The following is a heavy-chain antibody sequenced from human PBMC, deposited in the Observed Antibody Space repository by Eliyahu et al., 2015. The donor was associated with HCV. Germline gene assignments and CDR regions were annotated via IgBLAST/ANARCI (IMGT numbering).Heavy chain of an antibody. D-gene: IGHD3-10*01. Sequence: KANSYATAYAASVKGRFTISRDDSKNTAYLQMNSLKTEDTAVYYCTRPLDYYGSGSYAIWFDPWGQGTLVTVSS. CDR3: TRPLDYYGSGSYAIWFDP. CDR2: KANSYAT. V-gene: IGHV3-73*01. J-gene: IGHJ5*02.